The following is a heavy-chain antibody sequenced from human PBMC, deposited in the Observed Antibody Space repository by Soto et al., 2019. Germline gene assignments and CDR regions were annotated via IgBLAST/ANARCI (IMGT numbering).Heavy chain of an antibody. CDR3: ARESGGATATLDYYYFYMDV. Sequence: QVQLVQSGAEVKKPGASVTVSCKASGYRFSDYYLHWVRQAPGQGPEWMGWMNPNSGDTKYAQKFKGRATMTRDTSVRTAFMELNWLKSDDKTVYYCARESGGATATLDYYYFYMDVWGIGTTVTVSS. CDR1: GYRFSDYY. CDR2: MNPNSGDT. V-gene: IGHV1-2*02. D-gene: IGHD5-12*01. J-gene: IGHJ6*03.